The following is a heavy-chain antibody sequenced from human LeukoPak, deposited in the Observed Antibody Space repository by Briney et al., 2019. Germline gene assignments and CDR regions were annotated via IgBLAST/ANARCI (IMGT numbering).Heavy chain of an antibody. CDR3: ARAGAEYSSSSGAFDI. J-gene: IGHJ3*02. D-gene: IGHD6-6*01. CDR1: GGSISSGDYY. V-gene: IGHV4-30-4*01. Sequence: ASQTLSLTCTVSGGSISSGDYYWSWIRQPPGKGLEWIVYIYYSGSTYYNPSLKSRVTISVDTSKNQFSLKLSSVTAADTAVYYCARAGAEYSSSSGAFDIWGQGTMVTVSS. CDR2: IYYSGST.